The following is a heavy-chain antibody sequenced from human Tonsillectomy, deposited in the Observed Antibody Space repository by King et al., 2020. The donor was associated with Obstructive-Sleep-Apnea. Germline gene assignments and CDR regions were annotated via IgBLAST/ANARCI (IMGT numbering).Heavy chain of an antibody. V-gene: IGHV3-15*01. D-gene: IGHD2-2*01. J-gene: IGHJ6*02. CDR2: IKSKTDGGTT. Sequence: QLVQSGGGLVKPGGSLRLSCAASGFTFSNAWMSWVRQAPGKGLEWVGRIKSKTDGGTTDYAAPVKGRLTISRDDSKNTLDLQMNRLKTEDTAVYYCNTDPFCSSTGCYGSLDYYGMDVWGQGTPVTVSS. CDR3: NTDPFCSSTGCYGSLDYYGMDV. CDR1: GFTFSNAW.